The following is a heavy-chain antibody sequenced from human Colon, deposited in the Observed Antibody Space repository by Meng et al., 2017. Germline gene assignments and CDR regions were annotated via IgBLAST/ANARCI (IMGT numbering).Heavy chain of an antibody. V-gene: IGHV1-18*01. CDR1: GFTFASFG. D-gene: IGHD2-15*01. CDR3: ARTPMRRGIEYFQH. J-gene: IGHJ1*01. CDR2: ISGYNGNT. Sequence: QVLLVQSGAEVKKPGASVKVSCKASGFTFASFGFSWVRQAPGQGLEWMGWISGYNGNTNYAQKVQDRVTMTTDTSTTTAYMELRSLRSDDTAVYYCARTPMRRGIEYFQHWGQGTLVTVSS.